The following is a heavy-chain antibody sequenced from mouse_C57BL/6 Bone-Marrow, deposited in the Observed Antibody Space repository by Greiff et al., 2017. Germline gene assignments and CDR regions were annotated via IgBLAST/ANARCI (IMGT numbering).Heavy chain of an antibody. V-gene: IGHV14-4*01. D-gene: IGHD2-4*01. J-gene: IGHJ3*01. CDR2: IDPENGDT. Sequence: EVQLQQSGADLVRPGASVKLSCTASGFNIKDDYMHWVKQRPEQGLEWIGWIDPENGDTEYASKFQGKATITADTSSNTAYLQLSSLTSEDTAVYYCTTSDYSFAYWGQGTLVTVSA. CDR3: TTSDYSFAY. CDR1: GFNIKDDY.